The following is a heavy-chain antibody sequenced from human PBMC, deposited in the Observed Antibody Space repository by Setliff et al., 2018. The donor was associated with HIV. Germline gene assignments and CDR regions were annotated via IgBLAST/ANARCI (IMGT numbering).Heavy chain of an antibody. CDR3: ARGPPIVVVQAALLTFEY. Sequence: GASVKVSCKASGGTFSSYAISWVRQAHGQALEWMGGIIPIFGTANYAQKLQGRVTMTTDKSTSTAYMELRSRRSDDTAVYYCARGPPIVVVQAALLTFEYWGQGTLVTVSS. CDR1: GGTFSSYA. V-gene: IGHV1-69*05. J-gene: IGHJ4*02. D-gene: IGHD2-2*01. CDR2: IIPIFGTA.